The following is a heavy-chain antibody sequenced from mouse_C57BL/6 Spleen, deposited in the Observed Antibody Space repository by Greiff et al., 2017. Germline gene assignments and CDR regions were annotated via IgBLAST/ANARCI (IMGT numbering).Heavy chain of an antibody. Sequence: ESGPGLVKPSQSLSLTCSVTGYSITSGYYWNWIRQFPGNKLEWMGYISYDGSNNYNPSLKNPISITRDTSKNQFFLKLNSVTTEDTATYYCAIYYDYDWYFDVWGTGTTVTVSS. CDR3: AIYYDYDWYFDV. J-gene: IGHJ1*03. V-gene: IGHV3-6*01. CDR1: GYSITSGYY. D-gene: IGHD2-4*01. CDR2: ISYDGSN.